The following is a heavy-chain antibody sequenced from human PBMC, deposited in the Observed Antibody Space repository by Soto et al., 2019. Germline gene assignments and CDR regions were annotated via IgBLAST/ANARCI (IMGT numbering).Heavy chain of an antibody. Sequence: QLQLEQSGPEVKKPGSSVKVSCKASGRSFSSDGVSWVRQAPGQGLEWMGGIIPVFGNTKYVQRFQGRLKITADKSTSNAYMEMSSMSSEDTAVYFCARGQYYSSGSAATSYFYFGIDVWGQGTTVIVSS. J-gene: IGHJ6*02. D-gene: IGHD3-10*01. CDR1: GRSFSSDG. V-gene: IGHV1-69*06. CDR2: IIPVFGNT. CDR3: ARGQYYSSGSAATSYFYFGIDV.